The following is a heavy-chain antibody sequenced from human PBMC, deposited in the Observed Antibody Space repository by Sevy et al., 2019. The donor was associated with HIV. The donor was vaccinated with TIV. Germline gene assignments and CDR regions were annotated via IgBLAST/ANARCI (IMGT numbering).Heavy chain of an antibody. CDR2: ITSESGYI. CDR3: ARDRVQPSHWYFDL. V-gene: IGHV3-21*01. CDR1: GFTFSNSN. J-gene: IGHJ2*01. D-gene: IGHD3-10*02. Sequence: GGSLRLSCAGAGFTFSNSNMNWVRQAPGKGLQWVSSITSESGYIYYAASVNGRFIISRDNAKNSVYLQMNSLRADDTAEYYCARDRVQPSHWYFDLWGRGTLVTFSS.